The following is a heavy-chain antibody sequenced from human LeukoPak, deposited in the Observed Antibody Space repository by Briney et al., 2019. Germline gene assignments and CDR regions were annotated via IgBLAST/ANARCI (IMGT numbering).Heavy chain of an antibody. Sequence: GGSLRLSWAASGFTFSGYGMHWVRQAPGKGLEWVAVISYDEINKYYADSVKGRFTISRDNSKNTLYLQMNSLRAEDTAVYYCAKADGAPYYYGMDVWGQGTTVTVSS. J-gene: IGHJ6*02. D-gene: IGHD4-17*01. CDR1: GFTFSGYG. V-gene: IGHV3-30*18. CDR2: ISYDEINK. CDR3: AKADGAPYYYGMDV.